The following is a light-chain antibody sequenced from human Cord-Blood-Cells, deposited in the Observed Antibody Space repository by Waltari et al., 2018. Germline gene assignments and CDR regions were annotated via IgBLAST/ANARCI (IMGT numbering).Light chain of an antibody. CDR1: SSDVGGYNS. Sequence: QSALPQPPSASGSPGQSVTISCTGTSSDVGGYNSVPWYQQHPGKAPKLMIYEVSKRPSGVPDRFSGSKSGNTASLTVSGLQAEDEADYYCSSYAGSNNVVFGGGTKLTVL. J-gene: IGLJ2*01. V-gene: IGLV2-8*01. CDR3: SSYAGSNNVV. CDR2: EVS.